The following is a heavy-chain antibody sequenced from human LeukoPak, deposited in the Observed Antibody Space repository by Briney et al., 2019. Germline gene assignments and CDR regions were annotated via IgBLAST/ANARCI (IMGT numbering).Heavy chain of an antibody. J-gene: IGHJ5*02. V-gene: IGHV4-59*01. CDR1: GGSISSYY. Sequence: PSETLSLTCTVSGGSISSYYWGWIRQPPGKGLEWIGYIYYSGSTNYNPSLKSRVTISVDTSKNQFSLKLSSVTAADTAVYYCARVPVGYCSGGSCYSWLDPWGPGTLVTVSS. CDR2: IYYSGST. D-gene: IGHD2-15*01. CDR3: ARVPVGYCSGGSCYSWLDP.